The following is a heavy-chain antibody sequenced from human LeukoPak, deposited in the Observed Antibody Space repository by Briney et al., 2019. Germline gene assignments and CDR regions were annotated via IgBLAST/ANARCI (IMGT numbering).Heavy chain of an antibody. CDR3: ARGPYGMDV. Sequence: GGSLRLSCAASRFTFSSYRMKWVRQAPGKGLEWVSSITSTSTIYYADSVKGRFTISRDNAKNSLYLQMNSLRDEDTAVYYCARGPYGMDVWGQGTTVTVSS. J-gene: IGHJ6*02. CDR2: ITSTSTI. V-gene: IGHV3-48*02. CDR1: RFTFSSYR.